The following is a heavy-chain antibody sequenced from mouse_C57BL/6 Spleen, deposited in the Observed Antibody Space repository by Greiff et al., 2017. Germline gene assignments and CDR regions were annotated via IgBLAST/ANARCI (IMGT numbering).Heavy chain of an antibody. D-gene: IGHD1-1*01. J-gene: IGHJ2*01. CDR2: IYPGDGDT. CDR1: GYAFSSSW. Sequence: VKLQESGPELVKPGASGTISCKASGYAFSSSWMNWVKQRPGKGIEWIGRIYPGDGDTNYNGKFKGKATLTADKSSSTAYMQLSSLTSEDSAVYFCARGITTRYFDYWGQGTTLTVSS. V-gene: IGHV1-82*01. CDR3: ARGITTRYFDY.